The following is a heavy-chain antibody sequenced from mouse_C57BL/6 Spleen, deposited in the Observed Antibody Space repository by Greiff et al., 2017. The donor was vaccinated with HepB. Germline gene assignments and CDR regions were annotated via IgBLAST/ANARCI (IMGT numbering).Heavy chain of an antibody. CDR2: INPGSGGT. CDR3: ARSGSYGSSYRYFDV. CDR1: GYAFTNYL. J-gene: IGHJ1*03. Sequence: VQLQQSGAELVRPGTSVKVSCKASGYAFTNYLIEWVKQRPGQGLEWIGVINPGSGGTNYNEKFKGKATLTADKSSSTAYMQLISLTSEDSAVYFCARSGSYGSSYRYFDVWGTGTTVTVSS. V-gene: IGHV1-54*01. D-gene: IGHD1-1*01.